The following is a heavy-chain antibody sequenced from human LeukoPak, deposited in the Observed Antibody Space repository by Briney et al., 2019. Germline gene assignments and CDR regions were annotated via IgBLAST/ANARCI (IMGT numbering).Heavy chain of an antibody. CDR2: IKQDGSEK. J-gene: IGHJ4*02. Sequence: PGGSLRLSCTASGFTFSTYWMSWVRQAPGKGLEWVANIKQDGSEKKYVDSVKGRFTISRDNAKNSLYLQMNSLRAEDTAVYYCARDHVVGAKDYWGQGTLVTVSS. CDR1: GFTFSTYW. CDR3: ARDHVVGAKDY. V-gene: IGHV3-7*01. D-gene: IGHD1-26*01.